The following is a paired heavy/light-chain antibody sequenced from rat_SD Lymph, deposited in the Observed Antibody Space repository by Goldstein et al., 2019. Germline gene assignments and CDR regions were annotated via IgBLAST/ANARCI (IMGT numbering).Heavy chain of an antibody. CDR1: GFTFSNYY. Sequence: EVQLVESGGGLVQPGRSLKLSCAASGFTFSNYYMAWVRQAPKKGLEWVATISTSGSRTYYPDSVKGRFTISRDNAKSSLYLQMNSLKSEDTATYYCARHDWFAYWGQGTLVTVSS. CDR3: ARHDWFAY. V-gene: IGHV5-25*01. J-gene: IGHJ3*01. CDR2: ISTSGSRT.
Light chain of an antibody. CDR2: QVS. V-gene: IGKV1S14*01. Sequence: DVVMTQTPPSLSVAIGQSVSISCKSSQSLVYSDGKTYLHWLLQSPGRSPKRLIYQVSNLGSGVPDRFSGTGSQKDFTLKISRVEAEDLGVYYCAQTTHFPHTFGAGTKLELK. J-gene: IGKJ2-1*01. CDR3: AQTTHFPHT. CDR1: QSLVYSDGKTY.